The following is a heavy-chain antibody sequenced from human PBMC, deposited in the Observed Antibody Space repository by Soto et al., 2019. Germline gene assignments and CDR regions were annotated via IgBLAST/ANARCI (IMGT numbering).Heavy chain of an antibody. CDR2: ISYDGSNK. CDR1: GFTFRSYA. CDR3: ARGDREDIAVVIGVRPGEYGVDV. J-gene: IGHJ6*02. V-gene: IGHV3-30-3*01. Sequence: QVQLVESVGGVVQPGRSLRLSCAASGFTFRSYAMHWVRQAPGKGLECVAVISYDGSNKFYRDYVKGRFTISRDNSKNTLYLQINSLRYEDTAVYYCARGDREDIAVVIGVRPGEYGVDVWGQGTTVTVSS. D-gene: IGHD2-15*01.